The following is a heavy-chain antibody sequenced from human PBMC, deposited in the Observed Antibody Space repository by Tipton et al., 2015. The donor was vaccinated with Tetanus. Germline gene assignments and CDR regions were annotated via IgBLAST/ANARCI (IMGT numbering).Heavy chain of an antibody. J-gene: IGHJ5*01. CDR2: IYYGGRS. CDR3: GRHGGLGGISFKS. V-gene: IGHV4-39*01. Sequence: TLSLTCSVSGDTIATRSPYWGWIRQPPGKGLEWIATIYYGGRSYYNPSLESRVTISADTSKNQLSLKLTSVTVADTAVNYCGRHGGLGGISFKSWA. CDR1: GDTIATRSPY. D-gene: IGHD3-16*01.